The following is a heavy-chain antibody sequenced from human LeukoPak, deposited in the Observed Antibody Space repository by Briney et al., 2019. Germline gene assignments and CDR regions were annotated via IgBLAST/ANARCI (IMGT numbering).Heavy chain of an antibody. Sequence: ASVKVSCKASGYTFTSYGISWVRQAPGQGLEWMGWISAYNGNTNYAQKLQGRVTMTTDTSTSTAYMELRSLRSDDTAVYYCARDFLGYCSSTSCRMPDYWGRGTLVTVSS. V-gene: IGHV1-18*01. CDR2: ISAYNGNT. CDR3: ARDFLGYCSSTSCRMPDY. D-gene: IGHD2-2*01. J-gene: IGHJ4*02. CDR1: GYTFTSYG.